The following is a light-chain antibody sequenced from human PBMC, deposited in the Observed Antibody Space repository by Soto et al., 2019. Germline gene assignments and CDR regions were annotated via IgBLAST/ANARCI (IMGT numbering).Light chain of an antibody. CDR3: QQRSDWPS. Sequence: EIVFTQSPATLSLSPGERATLSCRASQSFISSYLAWYQQKPGQAPRLLIYDASYRATGIPARFSGSGSGTDFTLTISSLEPGDFAVYYCQQRSDWPSFGQGTRLEIK. CDR2: DAS. J-gene: IGKJ5*01. CDR1: QSFISSY. V-gene: IGKV3-11*01.